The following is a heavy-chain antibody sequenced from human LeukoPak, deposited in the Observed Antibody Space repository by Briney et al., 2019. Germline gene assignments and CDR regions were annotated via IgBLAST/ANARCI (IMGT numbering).Heavy chain of an antibody. J-gene: IGHJ4*02. CDR2: ISGSGGST. V-gene: IGHV3-23*01. CDR1: GFTFSSYA. D-gene: IGHD3-10*01. CDR3: AKLRSSYGSGTSDY. Sequence: GGSLRLSCAASGFTFSSYAMSWVRQAPGKGLEWVSAISGSGGSTYYADSVKGRFTISRDNSKNTLYLRMNSLRAEDTAVYYCAKLRSSYGSGTSDYWGQGTLVTVSS.